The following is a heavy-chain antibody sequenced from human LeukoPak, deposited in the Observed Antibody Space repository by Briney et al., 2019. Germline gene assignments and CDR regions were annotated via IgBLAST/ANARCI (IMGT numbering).Heavy chain of an antibody. CDR2: ISHSGYT. D-gene: IGHD4/OR15-4a*01. CDR1: GGSISSGDYF. V-gene: IGHV4-30-4*01. Sequence: SETLSLTCTVSGGSISSGDYFWSWIRRPPGKGLEWIGYISHSGYTYYNPSLKSRVTISVDRSKNQFSLKLSSVTAADTAVYYCARRRNYGDYFDYWGQGTLVTVSS. CDR3: ARRRNYGDYFDY. J-gene: IGHJ4*02.